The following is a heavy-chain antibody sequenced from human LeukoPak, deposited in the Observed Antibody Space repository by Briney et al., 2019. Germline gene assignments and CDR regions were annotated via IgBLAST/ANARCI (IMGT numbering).Heavy chain of an antibody. CDR3: ARAREYSSSWYPNRGAFDI. CDR1: GGTFSSYA. J-gene: IGHJ3*02. Sequence: GSSVKVSCKASGGTFSSYAISWVRQAPGQGLEWMGGIIPIFGTANYAQKFQGRVTITADESTSTAYMELSSLRSEDTAVYYCARAREYSSSWYPNRGAFDIWGQGTMVTVSS. CDR2: IIPIFGTA. D-gene: IGHD6-13*01. V-gene: IGHV1-69*01.